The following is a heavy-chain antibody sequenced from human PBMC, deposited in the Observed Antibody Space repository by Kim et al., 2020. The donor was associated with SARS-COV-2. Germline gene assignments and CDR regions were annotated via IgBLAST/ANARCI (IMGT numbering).Heavy chain of an antibody. Sequence: GGSLRLSCAASGFTFSDHYMDWVRQAPGKGLEWVGRTRNKANSYTTEYAASVKGRFTISRDDSKNSLYLQMNSLKTEDTAEYYCARGVTICGVGGWFDP. V-gene: IGHV3-72*01. J-gene: IGHJ5*02. CDR2: TRNKANSYTT. CDR1: GFTFSDHY. D-gene: IGHD3-3*01. CDR3: ARGVTICGVGGWFDP.